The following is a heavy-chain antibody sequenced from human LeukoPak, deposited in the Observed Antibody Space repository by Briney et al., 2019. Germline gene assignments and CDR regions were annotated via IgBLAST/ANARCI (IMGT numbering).Heavy chain of an antibody. Sequence: GGSLRLSCAASGFALSSYWMHWVRQAPGKGLVWVSRISSDGSTTTYADSVKGRFTISRDDTKNTLYLQMNSLRAEDTAVYYCASDIGDWGQGTLVTVSS. V-gene: IGHV3-74*03. J-gene: IGHJ4*02. CDR1: GFALSSYW. CDR2: ISSDGSTT. CDR3: ASDIGD. D-gene: IGHD3-10*01.